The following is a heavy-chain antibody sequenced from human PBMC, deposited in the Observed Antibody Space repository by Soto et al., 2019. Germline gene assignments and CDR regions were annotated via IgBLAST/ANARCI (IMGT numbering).Heavy chain of an antibody. D-gene: IGHD4-4*01. CDR3: ATVSDDYSNYWFDP. Sequence: ASVKVSCKVSGYTLTELSMHWVRQAPGKGLEWMGGFDPEDGETIYAQKFQGRVTMTEDTSTDTAYMGLSSLRSEDTAMYYCATVSDDYSNYWFDPWGQGTLVTVSS. V-gene: IGHV1-24*01. CDR2: FDPEDGET. J-gene: IGHJ5*02. CDR1: GYTLTELS.